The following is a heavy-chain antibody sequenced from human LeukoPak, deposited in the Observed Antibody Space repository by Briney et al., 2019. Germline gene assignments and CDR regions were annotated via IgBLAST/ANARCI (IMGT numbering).Heavy chain of an antibody. Sequence: PGGSLRLSCAASGFTFSSHAMSWVRQAPGKGLEWVSTITGSGSRSYYADSVKGRFIISRDKSKSTLYLLMNSLTADDTALYFCAKDRDNYGDYWEDSWGQGTLVIVSS. J-gene: IGHJ5*02. CDR2: ITGSGSRS. V-gene: IGHV3-23*01. CDR1: GFTFSSHA. D-gene: IGHD4-17*01. CDR3: AKDRDNYGDYWEDS.